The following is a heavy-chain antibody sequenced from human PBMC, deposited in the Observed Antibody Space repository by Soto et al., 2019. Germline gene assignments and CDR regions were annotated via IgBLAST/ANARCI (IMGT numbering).Heavy chain of an antibody. Sequence: GGSLRLSCAASGFTFDDYAMHWVRQAPGKGLEWVSLISWDGGSTYYADSVKGRFTISRDNSKNSLYLQMNSLRAVDTALYYCAKGGGAAAAVEDDYYGMDVWGQGTTVTVSS. CDR2: ISWDGGST. CDR1: GFTFDDYA. CDR3: AKGGGAAAAVEDDYYGMDV. J-gene: IGHJ6*02. D-gene: IGHD6-13*01. V-gene: IGHV3-43D*04.